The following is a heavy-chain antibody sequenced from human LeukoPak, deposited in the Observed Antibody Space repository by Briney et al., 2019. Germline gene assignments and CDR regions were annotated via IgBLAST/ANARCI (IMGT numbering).Heavy chain of an antibody. D-gene: IGHD6-19*01. CDR1: GGSISSYY. Sequence: PSETMSLTCTVSGGSISSYYWSWIRQPPGKGLEWIGYIYYSGSTNYNPSLKSRVTISVDTSKNQFSLKLSSVTAADTAVYYCARARGYSSGRKYWYFDLWGRGTLVTVSS. V-gene: IGHV4-59*01. CDR3: ARARGYSSGRKYWYFDL. CDR2: IYYSGST. J-gene: IGHJ2*01.